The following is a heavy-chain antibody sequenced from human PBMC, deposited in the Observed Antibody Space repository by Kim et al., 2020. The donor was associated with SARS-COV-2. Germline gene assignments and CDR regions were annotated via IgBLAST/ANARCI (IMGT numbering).Heavy chain of an antibody. CDR2: INWDAGGT. CDR1: GFIYADHN. Sequence: GGSLRLSCAASGFIYADHNMNWVRQAPGKGLEWVSLINWDAGGTYYADSVKGRFTISRDNSKNSLYLQMNSLRTEDTALYYCAKGSHKGGYSIDYLGQGTLGTVSS. V-gene: IGHV3-43*01. J-gene: IGHJ4*02. D-gene: IGHD1-1*01. CDR3: AKGSHKGGYSIDY.